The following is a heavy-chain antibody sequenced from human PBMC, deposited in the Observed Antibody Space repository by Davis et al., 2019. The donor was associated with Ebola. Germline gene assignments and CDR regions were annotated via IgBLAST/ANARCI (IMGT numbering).Heavy chain of an antibody. CDR2: IIPIIARE. Sequence: SVKVSCKASGGTFYSYGISWVRQAPGQGLEWVGGIIPIIARENYAQKFQGRVTISADESTNTAYMELRSLRSDDTAVYYCASGYCGGDCYAFDIWGQGTMVTVSS. CDR3: ASGYCGGDCYAFDI. CDR1: GGTFYSYG. V-gene: IGHV1-69*13. D-gene: IGHD2-21*01. J-gene: IGHJ3*02.